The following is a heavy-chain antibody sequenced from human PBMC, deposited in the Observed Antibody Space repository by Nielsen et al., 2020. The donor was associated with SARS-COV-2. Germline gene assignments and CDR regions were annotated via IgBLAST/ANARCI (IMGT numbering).Heavy chain of an antibody. V-gene: IGHV4-39*07. Sequence: SETLSLTCTVSGGSISSGDYYWSWIRQPPGKGLEWIGEINHSGSTNYNPSLKSRVTISVDTSKNQFSLKLSSVTAADTAVYYCARGVPPQHYYLDYWGQGTLVTVSS. CDR2: INHSGST. J-gene: IGHJ4*02. CDR1: GGSISSGDYY. CDR3: ARGVPPQHYYLDY. D-gene: IGHD6-13*01.